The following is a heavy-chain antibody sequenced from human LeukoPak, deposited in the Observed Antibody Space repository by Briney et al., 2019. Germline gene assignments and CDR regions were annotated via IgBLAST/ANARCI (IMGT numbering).Heavy chain of an antibody. J-gene: IGHJ4*02. Sequence: SSETLSLTCAVSGGSISSGGYSWSWIRPPPGKGLEWIGYIYHSGSTYYNPSLKSRVTILVDRSKNQFSLKLSSVTAADTAVYYCARGGYDILTVDYWGQGTLVTVSS. V-gene: IGHV4-30-2*01. CDR1: GGSISSGGYS. CDR2: IYHSGST. D-gene: IGHD3-9*01. CDR3: ARGGYDILTVDY.